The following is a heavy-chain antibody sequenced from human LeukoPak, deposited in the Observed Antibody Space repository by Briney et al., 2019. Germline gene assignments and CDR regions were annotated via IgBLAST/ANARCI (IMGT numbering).Heavy chain of an antibody. D-gene: IGHD3-22*01. V-gene: IGHV4-38-2*02. CDR3: ASANYYDSSDLRY. Sequence: SETLSLTCTVSGYSLSSGYYWGWIRQPPGKGLEWIGSVDHSGGTYYNPSLRSRVSISVDTSKNQFSLKLSSVTAADTAVYYCASANYYDSSDLRYWGQGTLVTVSS. CDR1: GYSLSSGYY. CDR2: VDHSGGT. J-gene: IGHJ4*02.